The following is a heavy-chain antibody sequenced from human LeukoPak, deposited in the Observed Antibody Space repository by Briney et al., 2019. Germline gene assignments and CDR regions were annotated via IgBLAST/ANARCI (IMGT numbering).Heavy chain of an antibody. CDR2: INTGNGNA. CDR1: GYIFANYG. V-gene: IGHV1-3*04. D-gene: IGHD1-26*01. CDR3: ARDPLSDPSGRYYAH. Sequence: ASVKVSSKTSGYIFANYGMHWVRQAPRQSLEWMGWINTGNGNAKSSQKFQDRVTLSRDTAATTAYMELNSLSSEDTAVYYCARDPLSDPSGRYYAHWGQGTLVTVSS. J-gene: IGHJ1*01.